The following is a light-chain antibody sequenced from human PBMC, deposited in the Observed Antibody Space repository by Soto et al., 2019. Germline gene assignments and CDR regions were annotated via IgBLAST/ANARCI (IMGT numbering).Light chain of an antibody. V-gene: IGKV3-15*01. CDR1: ESVSSN. J-gene: IGKJ1*01. CDR3: QQHNNWPPWT. Sequence: EIVMTQSPATLSVSPGERATLSCRASESVSSNLAWYQQKPGQDPRLLMYDAYTRATGIPDRFSGSGSGTEFTLTISSLQAEYFAVYYCQQHNNWPPWTCGQGTNVELK. CDR2: DAY.